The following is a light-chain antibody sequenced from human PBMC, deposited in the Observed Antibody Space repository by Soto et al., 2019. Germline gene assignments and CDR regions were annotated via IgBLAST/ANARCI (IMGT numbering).Light chain of an antibody. CDR2: LGS. J-gene: IGKJ4*01. CDR1: QSLLHSNGYNY. CDR3: MQALQSPLT. V-gene: IGKV2-28*01. Sequence: DIVMTQSPLSLPVTPGEPASISCRSSQSLLHSNGYNYLDWYLQKPGQSPQLLIYLGSNRASGVPDMFSGSGSGTDFTLKISGVEAEDVGVYCCMQALQSPLTFGGGTKVEIK.